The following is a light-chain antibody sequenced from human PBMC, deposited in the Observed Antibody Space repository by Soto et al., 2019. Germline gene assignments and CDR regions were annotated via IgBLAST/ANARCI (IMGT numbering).Light chain of an antibody. J-gene: IGLJ3*02. CDR3: QSYDSSLSGWV. V-gene: IGLV1-40*01. CDR1: SSNIGAGYD. Sequence: QSVLTQPPSVSGAPGQRVTISCTESSSNIGAGYDVHWYQQLPGTAPKLLIYGNSNRPSGVPDRFSGSKSGTSASLAITGLQDEGEADYYCQSYDSSLSGWVFGGGTKLTVL. CDR2: GNS.